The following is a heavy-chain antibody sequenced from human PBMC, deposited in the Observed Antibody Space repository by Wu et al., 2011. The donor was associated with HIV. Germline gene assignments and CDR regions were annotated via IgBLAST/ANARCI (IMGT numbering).Heavy chain of an antibody. V-gene: IGHV1-69*14. CDR3: ARGLYGPTSRGYGMDV. CDR2: IIPIFGTA. J-gene: IGHJ6*02. D-gene: IGHD2/OR15-2a*01. CDR1: GGTFSNYA. Sequence: QVQLVQSGAEVKKPGSSVKVSCKASGGTFSNYAISWVRQAPGQGLEWMGRIIPIFGTANYAQKFQGRVTITADKSTSTAYMELSSLRSEDTAVYYCARGLYGPTSRGYGMDVWGQGTTFTVSS.